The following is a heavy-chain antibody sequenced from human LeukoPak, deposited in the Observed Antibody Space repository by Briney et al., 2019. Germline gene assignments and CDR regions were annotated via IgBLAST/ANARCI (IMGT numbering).Heavy chain of an antibody. V-gene: IGHV1-18*01. Sequence: ASVKVSCKASGYTFTNYGFSWVRQATGQGLEWMGWISAYNGYTDYVQKFQFRVTMTTDTSTSTAYMELRSLRSDDTAVYYCARDKAVTTEVTQHFQHWGQGTLVTVSS. CDR1: GYTFTNYG. D-gene: IGHD4-23*01. CDR2: ISAYNGYT. CDR3: ARDKAVTTEVTQHFQH. J-gene: IGHJ1*01.